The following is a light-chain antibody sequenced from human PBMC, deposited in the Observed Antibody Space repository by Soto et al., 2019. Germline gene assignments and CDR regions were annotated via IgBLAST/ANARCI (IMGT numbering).Light chain of an antibody. CDR3: QQVSGYPLN. J-gene: IGKJ4*01. V-gene: IGKV1-17*01. CDR1: LGIRND. Sequence: IQMTQSPSSLSASVGDRVTITCRASLGIRNDLGWYQQKPGKAPKLLIYAASTLQSGVPSRFSDSASGTEFTLTISSLQPEDFATYYCQQVSGYPLNFGGGTKVDIK. CDR2: AAS.